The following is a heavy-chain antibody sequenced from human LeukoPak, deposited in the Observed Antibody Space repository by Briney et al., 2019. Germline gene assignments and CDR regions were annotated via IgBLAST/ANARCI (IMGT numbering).Heavy chain of an antibody. Sequence: GASVKVSCKASGYTFTSYGISWVRQAPGQGLEWMGWISAYNGNTNYAQKLQGRVTMTTDTSTSTAYMELRSLRSDDTAVYYCARDEVGYGDSPAQLEDVWGQGTTVTVSS. V-gene: IGHV1-18*01. D-gene: IGHD4-17*01. CDR3: ARDEVGYGDSPAQLEDV. CDR1: GYTFTSYG. CDR2: ISAYNGNT. J-gene: IGHJ6*02.